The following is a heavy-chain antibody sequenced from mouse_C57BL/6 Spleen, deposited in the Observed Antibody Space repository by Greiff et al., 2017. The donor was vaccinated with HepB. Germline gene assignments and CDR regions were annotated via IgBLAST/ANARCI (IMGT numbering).Heavy chain of an antibody. D-gene: IGHD1-2*01. CDR1: GYSFTGYF. CDR2: INPYNGDT. CDR3: ARGNGRAWFAY. V-gene: IGHV1-20*01. J-gene: IGHJ3*01. Sequence: EVQLQQSGPELVKPGDSVKISCKASGYSFTGYFMNWVMQSHGKSLEWIGRINPYNGDTFYNQKFKGKATLTVDKSSSTAHMELRSLTSEDSAVYYCARGNGRAWFAYWGQGTLVTVSA.